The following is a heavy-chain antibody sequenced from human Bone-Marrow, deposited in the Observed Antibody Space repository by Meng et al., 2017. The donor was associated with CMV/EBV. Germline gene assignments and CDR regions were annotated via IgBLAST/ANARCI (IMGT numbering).Heavy chain of an antibody. CDR2: IYSSHSS. Sequence: ASSSSGSDCWRWIGETGGKGLTWIGYIYSSHSSNYNPSLKPRVTISVHTSKSQFALKLTSVTCANAAGYYCSRAVIQVLFDPWGQGTLVTVSS. D-gene: IGHD2/OR15-2a*01. CDR3: SRAVIQVLFDP. J-gene: IGHJ5*02. CDR1: ASSSSGSDC. V-gene: IGHV4-61*01.